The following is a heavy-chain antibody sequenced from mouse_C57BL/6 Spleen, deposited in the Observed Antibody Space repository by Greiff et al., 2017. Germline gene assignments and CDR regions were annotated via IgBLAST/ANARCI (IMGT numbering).Heavy chain of an antibody. CDR2: IYPRSGNT. CDR1: GYTFTSYG. J-gene: IGHJ3*01. CDR3: ARWDYGSSPFAY. V-gene: IGHV1-81*01. D-gene: IGHD1-1*01. Sequence: QVQLQQSGAELARPGASVKLSCKASGYTFTSYGISWVKQRTGQGLEWIGEIYPRSGNTYYNDQFKGKATLTADKSSRTAYMELRSMPSEDSAVYFCARWDYGSSPFAYWGQGTLVTVSA.